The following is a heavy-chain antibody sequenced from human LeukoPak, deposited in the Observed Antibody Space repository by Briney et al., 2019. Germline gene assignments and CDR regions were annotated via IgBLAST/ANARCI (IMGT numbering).Heavy chain of an antibody. D-gene: IGHD3-22*01. CDR1: GGSISSSSYY. V-gene: IGHV4-39*01. J-gene: IGHJ5*02. Sequence: SETLSLTCTVSGGSISSSSYYWGWLRQPPGTGLEWIGSIYYSGSTYYNPSLKSRVTISVDTSKNQFSLKLSSVTAADTAVYYCARRKTGYYDSSGYRMGFDPWGQGTLVTVSS. CDR3: ARRKTGYYDSSGYRMGFDP. CDR2: IYYSGST.